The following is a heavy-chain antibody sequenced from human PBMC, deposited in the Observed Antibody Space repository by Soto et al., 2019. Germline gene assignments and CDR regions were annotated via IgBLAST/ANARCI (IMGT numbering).Heavy chain of an antibody. CDR1: GFTFSSYS. CDR3: ASAIAAAGRYYYDMDV. D-gene: IGHD6-13*01. CDR2: ISSSSSYI. Sequence: GGSLRLSCAASGFTFSSYSMNWVRQAPGKGLEWASSISSSSSYIYYADSVKGRFTISRDNAKNSLYLQMNSLRAEDTAVYYCASAIAAAGRYYYDMDVWGRGTTVTVSS. J-gene: IGHJ6*02. V-gene: IGHV3-21*01.